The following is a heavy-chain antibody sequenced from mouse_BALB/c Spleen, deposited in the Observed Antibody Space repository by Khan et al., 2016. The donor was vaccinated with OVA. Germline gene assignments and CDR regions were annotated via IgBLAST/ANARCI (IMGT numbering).Heavy chain of an antibody. CDR3: ARGRAY. D-gene: IGHD3-3*01. J-gene: IGHJ3*01. CDR2: INYSGST. Sequence: EVQLQESGPGLVKPSQSLSLTCTVTGYSITSDYAWNWIRQFPGNKLEWMGYINYSGSTSYTPSLKSRISITRDTSKNQFFLQLNSVTTEDTATCYCARGRAYWGQGTLVTVSA. CDR1: GYSITSDYA. V-gene: IGHV3-2*02.